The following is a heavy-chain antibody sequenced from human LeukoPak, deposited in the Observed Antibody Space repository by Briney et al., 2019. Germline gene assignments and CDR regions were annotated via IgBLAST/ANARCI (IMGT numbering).Heavy chain of an antibody. D-gene: IGHD6-6*01. V-gene: IGHV1-46*01. CDR1: GYTFTSYY. CDR3: ARVYSSSSSFDN. CDR2: INPSGGST. Sequence: ASVTDTCKASGYTFTSYYMHWVRPAPGQGLEWMGIINPSGGSTSYAQKFQGRVTMTRDTSTSTVYMELSSLRSEDTAVYYCARVYSSSSSFDNTGPGTLVSVSS. J-gene: IGHJ4*03.